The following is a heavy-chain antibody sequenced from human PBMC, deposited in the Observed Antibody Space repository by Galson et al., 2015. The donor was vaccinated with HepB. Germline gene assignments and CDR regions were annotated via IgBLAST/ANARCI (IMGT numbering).Heavy chain of an antibody. CDR1: GGTFSSYN. J-gene: IGHJ4*02. D-gene: IGHD3-22*01. V-gene: IGHV1-69*02. CDR2: IIPILGIA. Sequence: SVKVSCKASGGTFSSYNISWVRQAPGQGLEWMGRIIPILGIANYAQKVQGRVTITADKSTSTAYMELSSLRSEDTAVYYCARVFEDYDSSGYYFDYWGQGTLVTVSS. CDR3: ARVFEDYDSSGYYFDY.